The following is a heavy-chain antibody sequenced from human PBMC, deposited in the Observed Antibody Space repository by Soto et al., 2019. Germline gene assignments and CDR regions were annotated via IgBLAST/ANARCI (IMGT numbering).Heavy chain of an antibody. Sequence: PSETLSLTCTVSCGSISSYYWSWIRQPPGKGLEWIGYIYYSGSTNYNPSLKSRVTISVDTSKNQFSLKLSPVTAADTAVYYCARYRDGYDSEDFFDYWGQGTLVTVSS. D-gene: IGHD5-12*01. CDR1: CGSISSYY. V-gene: IGHV4-59*01. CDR3: ARYRDGYDSEDFFDY. J-gene: IGHJ4*02. CDR2: IYYSGST.